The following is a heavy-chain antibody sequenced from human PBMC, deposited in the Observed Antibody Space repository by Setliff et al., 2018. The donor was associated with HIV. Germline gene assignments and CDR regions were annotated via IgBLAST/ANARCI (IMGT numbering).Heavy chain of an antibody. CDR2: INHSGGT. V-gene: IGHV4-34*01. CDR3: ARGGYSYGFGRHRAYFQY. J-gene: IGHJ1*01. CDR1: GGSFSAYY. Sequence: SETLSLTCAVYGGSFSAYYWSWIRQTPGKGLEWIGEINHSGGTNYNPSLKSRVTMSVDTSKNQFSLELSPVTAADTAVFYCARGGYSYGFGRHRAYFQYWGQGTQVTVSS. D-gene: IGHD5-18*01.